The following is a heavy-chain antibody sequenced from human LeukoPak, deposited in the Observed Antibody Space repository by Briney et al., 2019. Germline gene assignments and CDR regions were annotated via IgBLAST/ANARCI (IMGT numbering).Heavy chain of an antibody. CDR1: GGSINTYY. J-gene: IGHJ3*02. V-gene: IGHV4-59*08. D-gene: IGHD5-18*01. Sequence: PSDTLSLTCTASGGSINTYYWSWIRQPPGKGLEWIAYVRDNGESNYNPSLKSRVAISLDTANNQISLRLNFVTAADTAIYYCARQPANTAAFDIWGLGTMVTVSS. CDR3: ARQPANTAAFDI. CDR2: VRDNGES.